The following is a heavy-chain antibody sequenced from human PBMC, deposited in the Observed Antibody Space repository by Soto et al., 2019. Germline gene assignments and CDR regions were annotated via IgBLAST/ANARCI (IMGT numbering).Heavy chain of an antibody. Sequence: EVQLVESGGGLVKPGGSPRLSCAASGFTFSSYSMNWVRQAPGKGLEWVSSISSSSSYIYYADSVKGRFTISRDNAKNSLYLQMNSLRAEDTAVYYCARDYYGYFDWFHDYWGQGTLVTVSS. D-gene: IGHD3-9*01. CDR2: ISSSSSYI. CDR3: ARDYYGYFDWFHDY. J-gene: IGHJ4*02. CDR1: GFTFSSYS. V-gene: IGHV3-21*01.